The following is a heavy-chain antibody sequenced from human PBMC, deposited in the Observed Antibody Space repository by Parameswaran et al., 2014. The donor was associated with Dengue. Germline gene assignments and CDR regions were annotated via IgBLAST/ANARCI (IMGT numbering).Heavy chain of an antibody. CDR2: IYYSGST. J-gene: IGHJ4*02. D-gene: IGHD2-8*01. CDR1: GGSISSYY. Sequence: ASETLSLTCTVSGGSISSYYWSWIRQPPGKGLEWIGYIYYSGSTNYNPSLKSRVTISVDTSKNQFSLKLSSVTAADTAVYYCARVTSHCTNGVCYQDLLDYWGQGTLVTVSS. V-gene: IGHV4-59*01. CDR3: ARVTSHCTNGVCYQDLLDY.